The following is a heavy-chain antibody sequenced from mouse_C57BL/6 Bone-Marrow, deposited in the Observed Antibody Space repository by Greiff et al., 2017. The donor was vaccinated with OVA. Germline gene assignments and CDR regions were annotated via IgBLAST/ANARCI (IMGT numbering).Heavy chain of an antibody. Sequence: EVMLVESGGGLVKPGGSLKLSCAASGYTFSDYGMHWVRQAPEKGLEWVAYISSGSSTIYYADTVKGRFTISRDNANNTLFLQITSLRSDDTALYYCASVYYRSRQCWFAYWGQGTLVTVSA. D-gene: IGHD2-4*01. V-gene: IGHV5-17*01. J-gene: IGHJ3*01. CDR1: GYTFSDYG. CDR3: ASVYYRSRQCWFAY. CDR2: ISSGSSTI.